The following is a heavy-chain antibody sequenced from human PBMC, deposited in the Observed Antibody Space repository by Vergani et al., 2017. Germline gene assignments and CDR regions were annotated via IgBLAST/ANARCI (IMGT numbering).Heavy chain of an antibody. CDR3: ARGSCLGGSCYKPLFDY. Sequence: QVQLHESGPGLVKPSETLSLICSVSGVSMQSGSFYWTWIRQTAERRLEWMGRVYPSGTTNYNPSLNGRVTIFVDKSKNQFSLNLTSVTAADTAVYFCARGSCLGGSCYKPLFDYWGQGILVTVSS. D-gene: IGHD2-15*01. CDR1: GVSMQSGSFY. J-gene: IGHJ4*02. V-gene: IGHV4-61*02. CDR2: VYPSGTT.